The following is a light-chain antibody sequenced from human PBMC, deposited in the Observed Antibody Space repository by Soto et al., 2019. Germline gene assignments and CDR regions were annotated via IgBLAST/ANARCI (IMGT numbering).Light chain of an antibody. CDR3: QKYNSAPQT. CDR2: AAS. J-gene: IGKJ1*01. CDR1: QGISNY. Sequence: DIQMTQSPASLSTTVGDRVTITCRASQGISNYLAWYQQKPGKVPKLLIYAASTLQSGVPSRFSGSGSGTDFTLTISSLQPEDVPTYYCQKYNSAPQTFGQGNKVDIK. V-gene: IGKV1-27*01.